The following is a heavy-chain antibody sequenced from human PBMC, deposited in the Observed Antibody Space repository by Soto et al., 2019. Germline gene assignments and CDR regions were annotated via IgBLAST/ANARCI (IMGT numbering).Heavy chain of an antibody. CDR3: PNTWNWAVAGQY. CDR2: IKQDDSEK. CDR1: GFIFSNYW. D-gene: IGHD6-19*01. V-gene: IGHV3-7*02. Sequence: EVQLVESGGGSVQPGGSLRLSCAASGFIFSNYWMSWVRQSPGKGLEWVANIKQDDSEKYYLDSVKGRFTISRDNAKNSLYLQMNSRRAEDTAVYYCPNTWNWAVAGQYWGQGTLVTVS. J-gene: IGHJ4*02.